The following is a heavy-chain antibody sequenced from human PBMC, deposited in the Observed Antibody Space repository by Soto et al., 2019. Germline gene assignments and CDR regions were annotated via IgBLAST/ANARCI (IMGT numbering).Heavy chain of an antibody. CDR3: ARDFLDYYDSSGYYPRPPAAFDI. D-gene: IGHD3-22*01. J-gene: IGHJ3*02. V-gene: IGHV4-31*03. CDR2: IYYSGST. Sequence: SETLSLTCTVSGVSISNSSYYWGWIRRPPGKGLEWIGYIYYSGSTYYNPSLKSRVTISVDTSKNQFSLKLSSVTAADTAVYYCARDFLDYYDSSGYYPRPPAAFDIWGQGTMVTVSS. CDR1: GVSISNSSYY.